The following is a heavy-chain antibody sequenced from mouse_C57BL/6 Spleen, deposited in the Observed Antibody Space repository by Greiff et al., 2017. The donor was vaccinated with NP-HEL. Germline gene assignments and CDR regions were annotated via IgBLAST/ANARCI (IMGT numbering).Heavy chain of an antibody. Sequence: EVKLMESEGGLVQPGRSMKLSCTASGFTFSDYYMAWVRQVPEKGLEWVANINYDGSSTYYLDSLKSRFIISRDNAKNILYLQMSSLKSEDTATYYCARSLHYYGSSFDVWGTGTTVTVSS. V-gene: IGHV5-16*01. J-gene: IGHJ1*03. CDR2: INYDGSST. D-gene: IGHD1-1*01. CDR3: ARSLHYYGSSFDV. CDR1: GFTFSDYY.